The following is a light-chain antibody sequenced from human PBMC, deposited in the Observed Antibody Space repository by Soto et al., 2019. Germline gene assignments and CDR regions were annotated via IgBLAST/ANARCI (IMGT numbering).Light chain of an antibody. CDR2: KAS. Sequence: DIQMTQSPSTLSASVGYRVTITCRASQSVSSWLAWYQQKPGKAPKLLIYKASSLETGVPSRFSGSGSGTEFTLTISNLQPDDFATYYCQQYNSYSPYTFGQGTRLEIK. V-gene: IGKV1-5*03. CDR3: QQYNSYSPYT. CDR1: QSVSSW. J-gene: IGKJ2*01.